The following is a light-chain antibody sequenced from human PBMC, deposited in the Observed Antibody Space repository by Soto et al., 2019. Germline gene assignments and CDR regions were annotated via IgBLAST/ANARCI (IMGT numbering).Light chain of an antibody. Sequence: DIQLTQSPSFLSASVGDRVTITCRASQGISSYLAWYQQKPGKAPKLLIYAASTLPSGIPSRFRGSGSGTEFTLTISSLQPEDFATYYCQQGGTFGQGTRLEIK. CDR1: QGISSY. V-gene: IGKV1-9*01. J-gene: IGKJ5*01. CDR3: QQGGT. CDR2: AAS.